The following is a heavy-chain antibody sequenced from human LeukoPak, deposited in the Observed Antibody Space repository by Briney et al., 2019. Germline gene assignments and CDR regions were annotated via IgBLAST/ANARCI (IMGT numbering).Heavy chain of an antibody. D-gene: IGHD3-22*01. CDR3: AGGDYYDSRIEAFDI. Sequence: GGSLRLSCAASGFTVSSNYMSWVRQAPGKGLEWVSVIYGGGSTYYADSVKGRFTISRDNSKNTLYLQMNSLRAEDTAVYYCAGGDYYDSRIEAFDIWGQGTMVTVSS. J-gene: IGHJ3*02. V-gene: IGHV3-53*01. CDR1: GFTVSSNY. CDR2: IYGGGST.